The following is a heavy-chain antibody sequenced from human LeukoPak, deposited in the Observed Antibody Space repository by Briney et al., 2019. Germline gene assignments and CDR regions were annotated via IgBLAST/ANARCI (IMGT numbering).Heavy chain of an antibody. CDR3: ARDRGLVRRTNWLDP. CDR1: GYSFTHYG. Sequence: ASVKVSCKTLGYSFTHYGISWVRQAPGQGLEWLGRINTVNSNPEIEQKFQDRVTVTTDKSTATAYMELKNLTSDDTAVYYCARDRGLVRRTNWLDPWGQGTLVTVSS. D-gene: IGHD3-10*01. CDR2: INTVNSNP. J-gene: IGHJ5*02. V-gene: IGHV1-18*01.